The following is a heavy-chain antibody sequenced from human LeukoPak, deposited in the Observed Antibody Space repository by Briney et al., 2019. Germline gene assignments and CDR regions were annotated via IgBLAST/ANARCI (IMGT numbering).Heavy chain of an antibody. CDR3: ASWAPYYYYGMDV. D-gene: IGHD7-27*01. Sequence: SETLSLTCTVSGGSISSSSYYWGWIRQPPGKGLEWIGSIYYSGSTYYNPSLKSRVTISVDTSKNQFSLRLSSVTAADTAVYYCASWAPYYYYGMDVWGQGTTVTASS. CDR1: GGSISSSSYY. J-gene: IGHJ6*02. V-gene: IGHV4-39*01. CDR2: IYYSGST.